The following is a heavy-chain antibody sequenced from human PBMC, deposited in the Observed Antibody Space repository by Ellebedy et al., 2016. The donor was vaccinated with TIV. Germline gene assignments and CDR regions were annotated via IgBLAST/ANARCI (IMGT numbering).Heavy chain of an antibody. CDR3: ARWFSWGSSSAFDS. CDR2: IKQGGIGK. Sequence: GGSLRLSXAASGFTFSTYTMGWVRQAPGKGLEWVASIKQGGIGKYYVDSVEGRFAISRDNAKNSLYLQMNSLRDEDTAVYYCARWFSWGSSSAFDSWGQGTLVTVSS. J-gene: IGHJ4*02. V-gene: IGHV3-7*01. D-gene: IGHD2-2*01. CDR1: GFTFSTYT.